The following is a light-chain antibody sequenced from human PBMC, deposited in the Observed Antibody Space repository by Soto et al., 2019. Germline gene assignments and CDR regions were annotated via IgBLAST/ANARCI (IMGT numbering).Light chain of an antibody. V-gene: IGKV1-5*03. CDR2: KAS. CDR3: QQYNSYPWT. Sequence: DIQMTQSPSTLSASVGDRVTITCRASHSISSWLAWYQQKPGKAPKLLIYKASSLESGVPSRFSGSGSGTEFTLTISSLQPDDFATYYCQQYNSYPWTFGQGTTMEIK. J-gene: IGKJ1*01. CDR1: HSISSW.